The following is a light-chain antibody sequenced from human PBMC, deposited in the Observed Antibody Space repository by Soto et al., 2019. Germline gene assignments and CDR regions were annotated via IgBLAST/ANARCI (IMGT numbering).Light chain of an antibody. CDR2: EVS. CDR1: SSDVGSYKL. Sequence: QSVLTQPASVSGSPGQSITISCTGTSSDVGSYKLVSWYQQHPGKAPKLMIYEVSKRPSGVSNRFSGSKSGNTASLTISGLQAEDEADYYCCSYAGSYTWVFGGGTKLTVL. CDR3: CSYAGSYTWV. J-gene: IGLJ2*01. V-gene: IGLV2-23*02.